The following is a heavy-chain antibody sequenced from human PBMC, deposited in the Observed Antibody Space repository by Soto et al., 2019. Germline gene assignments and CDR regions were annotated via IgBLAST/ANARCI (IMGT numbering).Heavy chain of an antibody. D-gene: IGHD6-19*01. J-gene: IGHJ2*01. V-gene: IGHV3-23*01. CDR3: ARGDSSGWIYWYLDL. CDR1: GFTFSSYA. Sequence: EVQLLESGGDLVQPGGSLRLSCAASGFTFSSYAMSWVRQAPGKGLEWVSIITGSGGITYYADSVKGRFTISRDNLKKAVSLQTHSLRAEDTAVYYCARGDSSGWIYWYLDLWGGGPLSTVSS. CDR2: ITGSGGIT.